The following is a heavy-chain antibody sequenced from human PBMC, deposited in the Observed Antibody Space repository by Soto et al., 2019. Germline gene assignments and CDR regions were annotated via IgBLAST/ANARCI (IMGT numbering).Heavy chain of an antibody. CDR1: GYTFTSYA. CDR2: INADNGNT. V-gene: IGHV1-3*01. CDR3: ARDSPPADY. Sequence: GASVKVSCKASGYTFTSYAMHWVRQAPGQRLEWMGWINADNGNTNYSQKFQGRVTMTTDTSASTAYMELRSLRSDDTAVYYCARDSPPADYWGQGTLVTVSS. J-gene: IGHJ4*02.